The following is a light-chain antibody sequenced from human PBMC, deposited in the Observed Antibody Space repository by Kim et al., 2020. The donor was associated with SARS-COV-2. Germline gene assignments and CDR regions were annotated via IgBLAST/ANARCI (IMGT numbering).Light chain of an antibody. CDR2: DVS. Sequence: QSALTQPASVSGSPGQSITISCTGTSSDVGSYNLVSWHQQHPGKAPKVMVFDVSNRPSGVSNRFSGSKSGNTASLTISGLQAEDEADYYCSSYRRGSTPYVFGTGTKVTVL. J-gene: IGLJ1*01. V-gene: IGLV2-14*03. CDR3: SSYRRGSTPYV. CDR1: SSDVGSYNL.